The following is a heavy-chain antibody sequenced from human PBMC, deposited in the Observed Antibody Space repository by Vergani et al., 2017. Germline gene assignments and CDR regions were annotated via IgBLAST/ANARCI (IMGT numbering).Heavy chain of an antibody. CDR3: AKGIQLWFSRYYYGMDV. D-gene: IGHD5-18*01. CDR1: GFTFSSYW. V-gene: IGHV3-74*01. CDR2: INSDGSST. J-gene: IGHJ6*02. Sequence: EVQLVESGGGLVQPGGSLRLSCAASGFTFSSYWMHWVRQAPGKGLVWVSRINSDGSSTSYADSVKGRFTISRDNAKNTLYLQMNSLRAEDTAVYYCAKGIQLWFSRYYYGMDVWGQGTTVTVSS.